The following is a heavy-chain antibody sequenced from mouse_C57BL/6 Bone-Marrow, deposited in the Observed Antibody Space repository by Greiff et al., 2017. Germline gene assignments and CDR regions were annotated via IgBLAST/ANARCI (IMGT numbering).Heavy chain of an antibody. CDR2: ILPGSGST. J-gene: IGHJ4*01. V-gene: IGHV1-9*01. D-gene: IGHD2-2*01. CDR3: ARGGYGYDYAMDY. CDR1: GYTFTGYW. Sequence: VQLQQSGAELMKPGASVKLSCKATGYTFTGYWIEWVKQRPGHGLEWIGEILPGSGSTNYNEKFKGKATFTADTSSNPAYMQLSSLTTEDSAIYYCARGGYGYDYAMDYWGQGTSVTVSS.